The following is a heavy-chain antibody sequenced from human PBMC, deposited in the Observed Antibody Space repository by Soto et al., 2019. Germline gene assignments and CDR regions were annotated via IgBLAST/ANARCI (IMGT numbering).Heavy chain of an antibody. CDR1: GGTFSSYT. J-gene: IGHJ4*02. V-gene: IGHV1-69*13. CDR2: IIPIFGTA. D-gene: IGHD2-15*01. Sequence: SVKVSCKASGGTFSSYTISWVRQAPGQGLEWMGGIIPIFGTANYAQKFQGRVTITADESTSTAHMELSSLRSEDTAVYYCARESRYCSGGSCYFLPGIDYWGQGTLVTVSS. CDR3: ARESRYCSGGSCYFLPGIDY.